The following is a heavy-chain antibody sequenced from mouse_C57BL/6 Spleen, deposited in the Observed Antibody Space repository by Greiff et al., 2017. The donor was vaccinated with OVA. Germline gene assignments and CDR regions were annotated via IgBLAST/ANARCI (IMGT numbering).Heavy chain of an antibody. CDR2: IYPGDGDT. Sequence: QVQLQQSGPELVKPGASVKISCKASGYAFSSSWMNWVKQRPGKGLEWIGRIYPGDGDTNYNGKFKGKATLTADKSSSTAYMQLSSLTSEDSAVYFCARVGENYYGSSYDDYWGQGTTLTVSS. V-gene: IGHV1-82*01. D-gene: IGHD1-1*01. J-gene: IGHJ2*01. CDR1: GYAFSSSW. CDR3: ARVGENYYGSSYDDY.